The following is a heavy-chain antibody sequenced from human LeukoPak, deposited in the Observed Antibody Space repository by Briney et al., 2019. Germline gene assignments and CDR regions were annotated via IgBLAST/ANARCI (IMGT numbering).Heavy chain of an antibody. J-gene: IGHJ4*02. V-gene: IGHV3-48*01. CDR2: ISYGSTII. CDR1: GFTFSSYS. Sequence: SGGSLRLSCAASGFTFSSYSMNWVRQAPGKGLEWVSYISYGSTIIHYADSVEGRFTISRDDAKNSLYLQMNSLRAEDTAVYYCAKAGWSYYFDYWGQGTLVTVSS. CDR3: AKAGWSYYFDY. D-gene: IGHD6-19*01.